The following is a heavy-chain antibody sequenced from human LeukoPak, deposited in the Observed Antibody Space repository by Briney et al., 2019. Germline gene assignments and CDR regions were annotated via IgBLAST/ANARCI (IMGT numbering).Heavy chain of an antibody. CDR3: ARDGDLLEPPY. CDR2: ISSSSSYI. V-gene: IGHV3-21*01. CDR1: GFTFSSYS. D-gene: IGHD1-1*01. J-gene: IGHJ4*02. Sequence: GGSLRLSCAASGFTFSSYSMNWVRQAPGKGLEWVSSISSSSSYIYYADSVKGRFTISRDNAKNSLYLQMNSLGAEDTAVYYCARDGDLLEPPYWGQGTLVTVSS.